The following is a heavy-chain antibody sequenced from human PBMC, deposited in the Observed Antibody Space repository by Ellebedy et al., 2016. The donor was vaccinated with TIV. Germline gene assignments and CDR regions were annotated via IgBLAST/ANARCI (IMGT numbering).Heavy chain of an antibody. D-gene: IGHD7-27*01. J-gene: IGHJ6*02. CDR3: ARGRGLGH. CDR2: INEDGSEK. Sequence: ETLSLTXAASGFTFSRFWMSWVRQAPGRGLEWVANINEDGSEKNFVDSVKGRFTLSRDNAKDSLVLQMNALRVDDSAVYYCARGRGLGHWGRGTTVIVS. V-gene: IGHV3-7*03. CDR1: GFTFSRFW.